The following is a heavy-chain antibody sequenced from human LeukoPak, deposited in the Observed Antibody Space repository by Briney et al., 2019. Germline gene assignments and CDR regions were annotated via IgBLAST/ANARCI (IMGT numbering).Heavy chain of an antibody. CDR2: IYYSGGT. D-gene: IGHD6-13*01. CDR3: ARTGYCSSKYCDYYGMDV. Sequence: SETLSLTCTLSGDSISNYYWSWIRQPPGRGLEWIGYIYYSGGTDYNPSLRSRVSISVDTSKTHFSLKLTSVTAADTAVYYCARTGYCSSKYCDYYGMDVWGQGTTVIVSS. V-gene: IGHV4-59*01. J-gene: IGHJ6*02. CDR1: GDSISNYY.